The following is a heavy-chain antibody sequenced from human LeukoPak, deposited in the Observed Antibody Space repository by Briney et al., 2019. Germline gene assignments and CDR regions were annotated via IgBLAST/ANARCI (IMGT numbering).Heavy chain of an antibody. CDR1: GFTFSFYA. CDR3: AKSFYYESSGYPRGPDY. J-gene: IGHJ4*02. CDR2: ISGSADST. V-gene: IGHV3-23*01. D-gene: IGHD3-22*01. Sequence: GGSLRLSCAASGFTFSFYAMSWVRQAPGKGLEWVSAISGSADSTYYADSVKGRFTISRDNSRNTLYLQMSSLRAEDTAVYYCAKSFYYESSGYPRGPDYWGQGTLVTVSS.